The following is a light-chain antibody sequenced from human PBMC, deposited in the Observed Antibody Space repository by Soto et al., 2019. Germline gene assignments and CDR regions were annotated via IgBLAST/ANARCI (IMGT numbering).Light chain of an antibody. J-gene: IGLJ2*01. V-gene: IGLV2-14*01. CDR1: SSDVGGYIY. CDR3: SSYATSSTVI. Sequence: QSALTQPASLSGSPGQSITISCTGTSSDVGGYIYVSWYQQHPGKAPKLVIYEVSDRPSGVSNRFSGSKSGDTASLTISGLQAEDEAYYYCSSYATSSTVIFGGGTKLTVL. CDR2: EVS.